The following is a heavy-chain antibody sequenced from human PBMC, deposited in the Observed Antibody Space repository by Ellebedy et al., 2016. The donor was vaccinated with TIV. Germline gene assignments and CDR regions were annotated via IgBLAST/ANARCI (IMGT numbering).Heavy chain of an antibody. J-gene: IGHJ4*02. Sequence: PGGSLRLSCAASGFIFSDFGITWVRQAPGKGLEWVSHVSSGEAKSYADSVKGRFTISRDNAKNSLYLQMNSLRAEDTAVYYCTRDPDGDYDFDYWGQGTLVIVSS. V-gene: IGHV3-69-1*01. CDR2: VSSGEAK. CDR3: TRDPDGDYDFDY. D-gene: IGHD4-17*01. CDR1: GFIFSDFG.